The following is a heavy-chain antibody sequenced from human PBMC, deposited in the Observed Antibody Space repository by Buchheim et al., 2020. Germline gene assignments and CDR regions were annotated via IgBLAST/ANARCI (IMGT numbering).Heavy chain of an antibody. CDR1: GYSFTAYW. CDR3: ARTPGSSHSFDV. J-gene: IGHJ3*01. CDR2: IYPGDSEI. Sequence: EVQLVQSGAEVKKPGEPLKISCKGSGYSFTAYWIGWVRQTPEKGFEWMGIIYPGDSEIRYSASFQGQVIISADRSINTAYLQWSTLKASDTAMYYCARTPGSSHSFDVWGQGT. V-gene: IGHV5-51*01. D-gene: IGHD3-10*01.